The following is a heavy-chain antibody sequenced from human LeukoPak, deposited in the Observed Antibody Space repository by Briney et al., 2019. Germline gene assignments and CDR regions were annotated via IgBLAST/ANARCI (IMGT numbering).Heavy chain of an antibody. CDR3: ARGVYFDSSAPFYFDY. CDR1: GYTFTDFH. J-gene: IGHJ4*02. CDR2: MNPKSGGA. V-gene: IGHV1-2*02. D-gene: IGHD3-22*01. Sequence: GASVKVSCKASGYTFTDFHMHWVRQAPGQGLEWMGWMNPKSGGANSAQRFQGRVTMTRDTSISTAYMELSSLKSDDTAVNYCARGVYFDSSAPFYFDYWGQGTLVTVSS.